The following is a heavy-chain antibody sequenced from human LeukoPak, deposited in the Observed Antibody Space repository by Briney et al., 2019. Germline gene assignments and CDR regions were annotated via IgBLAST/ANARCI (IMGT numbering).Heavy chain of an antibody. CDR3: ASGYYYDSSYLDP. D-gene: IGHD3-22*01. Sequence: GGSLRLSCAASGFTLSRYSMNWVRQAPGKGLEWVSSISSGSSYIYYAGSVKGRFTISRDNAKNSLYLQMNSLRAEDTAVYYCASGYYYDSSYLDPWGQGTLVTVSS. CDR1: GFTLSRYS. CDR2: ISSGSSYI. V-gene: IGHV3-21*01. J-gene: IGHJ5*02.